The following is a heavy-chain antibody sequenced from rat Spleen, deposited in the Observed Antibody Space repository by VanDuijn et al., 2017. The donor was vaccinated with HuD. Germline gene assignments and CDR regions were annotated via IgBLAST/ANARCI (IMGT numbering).Heavy chain of an antibody. D-gene: IGHD1-11*01. CDR1: GFTFSDYY. Sequence: EVQLVESDGGLVQPGRSLKLSCAASGFTFSDYYMAWVRQAPTKGLEWVAYISAGGDSTYCRDSVKGRFTISRDNAKSTLSLQMDSLRSEDTATYYCVKDRDGGYAMDAWGQGTSVTVSS. CDR3: VKDRDGGYAMDA. CDR2: ISAGGDST. V-gene: IGHV5-27*01. J-gene: IGHJ4*01.